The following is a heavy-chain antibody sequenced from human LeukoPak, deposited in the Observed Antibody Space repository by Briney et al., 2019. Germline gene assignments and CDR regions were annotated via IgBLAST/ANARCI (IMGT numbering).Heavy chain of an antibody. V-gene: IGHV1-69*13. Sequence: SVKVSCKASGGTFSSYAISWVRQAPGQGLEWMGGIIPIFGTANYAQKFQGRVTITADESTSTAYMELSSLRSEDTAVYYCARGWSGSYYSHYYYYMDVWGKGTTVTVSS. CDR1: GGTFSSYA. CDR3: ARGWSGSYYSHYYYYMDV. J-gene: IGHJ6*03. D-gene: IGHD1-26*01. CDR2: IIPIFGTA.